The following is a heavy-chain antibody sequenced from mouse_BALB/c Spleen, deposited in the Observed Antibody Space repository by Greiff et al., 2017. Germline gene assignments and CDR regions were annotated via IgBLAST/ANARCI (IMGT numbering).Heavy chain of an antibody. V-gene: IGHV1-7*01. CDR1: GYTFTSYW. Sequence: QVQLQQSGAELAKPGASVKMSCKASGYTFTSYWMHWVKQRPGQGLEWIGYINPSTGYTEYNQKFKDKATLTADKSSSTAYMQLSSLTSEDSAVYYCARGGDYYGSSPRYWGQGTTLTVSS. J-gene: IGHJ2*01. CDR2: INPSTGYT. CDR3: ARGGDYYGSSPRY. D-gene: IGHD1-1*01.